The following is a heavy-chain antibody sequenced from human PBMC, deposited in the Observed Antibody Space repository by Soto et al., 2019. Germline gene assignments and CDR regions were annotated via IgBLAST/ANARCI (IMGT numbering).Heavy chain of an antibody. J-gene: IGHJ5*01. CDR1: GYTFISYG. CDR2: ISAYNGNT. Sequence: ASVKVSCKASGYTFISYGITWVRQAPGQGLEWMGWISAYNGNTNYAQKLQGRVTMTTDTSTSTAYMELRSLGSEDTAVYYCARDRDDHMRWFDSWGQGTLVTVSS. V-gene: IGHV1-18*01. CDR3: ARDRDDHMRWFDS.